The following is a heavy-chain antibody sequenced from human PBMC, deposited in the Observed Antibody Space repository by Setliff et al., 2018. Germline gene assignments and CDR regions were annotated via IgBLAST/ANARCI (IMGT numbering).Heavy chain of an antibody. D-gene: IGHD3-9*01. V-gene: IGHV4-39*01. CDR3: ARLPKIVTGYYGSHYYYYMDV. J-gene: IGHJ6*03. CDR1: GGSIISTNNY. Sequence: TSETLSLTCTVSGGSIISTNNYWGWIRQPPGKGLEWIGSIYYAERPAYNSALKSRIAMSVDTSKNQFSLELTSVTAADTAVYYCARLPKIVTGYYGSHYYYYMDVWGKGTTVTVSS. CDR2: IYYAERP.